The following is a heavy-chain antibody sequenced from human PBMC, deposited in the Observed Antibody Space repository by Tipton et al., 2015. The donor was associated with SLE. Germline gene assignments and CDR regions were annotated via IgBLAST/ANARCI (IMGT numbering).Heavy chain of an antibody. V-gene: IGHV4-59*08. Sequence: LRLSCTVSGASISTHYWSWIRQPPGKGLEWSGYISYTGNTNYNPSLKSRVTISVDMSKNELSLRLSSVTAADTAVYYGARVGATNVCESWGQGTLVTVSS. CDR3: ARVGATNVCES. J-gene: IGHJ5*02. CDR2: ISYTGNT. D-gene: IGHD1-26*01. CDR1: GASISTHY.